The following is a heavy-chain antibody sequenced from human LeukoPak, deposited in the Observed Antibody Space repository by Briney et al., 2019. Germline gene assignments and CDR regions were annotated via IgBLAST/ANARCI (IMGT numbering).Heavy chain of an antibody. CDR1: GDTFSSYA. Sequence: RASVKVSCKASGDTFSSYAISWVRQAPGQGLEWMGRIIPIFGTANYAQKFQGRVTITTDESTSTAYMELSSLRSEDTAVYYCAGKNCSGGSCYSGAFRARSGYYMDVWGKGTTVTVSS. CDR3: AGKNCSGGSCYSGAFRARSGYYMDV. V-gene: IGHV1-69*05. J-gene: IGHJ6*03. D-gene: IGHD2-15*01. CDR2: IIPIFGTA.